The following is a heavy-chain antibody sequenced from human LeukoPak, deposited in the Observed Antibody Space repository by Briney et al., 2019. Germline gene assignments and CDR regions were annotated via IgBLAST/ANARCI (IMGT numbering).Heavy chain of an antibody. J-gene: IGHJ4*02. V-gene: IGHV3-15*01. D-gene: IGHD2-2*01. CDR3: TTAGYCSSSSCYRSVDY. CDR2: IKSKTNDETT. CDR1: GFTFNNAW. Sequence: PGGSLRLSCEASGFTFNNAWMSWVRQAPGKGLEWVGRIKSKTNDETTDYAEPVKGRFTISRDDSKNTLYLQMNNLKTEDTAVYYCTTAGYCSSSSCYRSVDYWGQGTLVTVSS.